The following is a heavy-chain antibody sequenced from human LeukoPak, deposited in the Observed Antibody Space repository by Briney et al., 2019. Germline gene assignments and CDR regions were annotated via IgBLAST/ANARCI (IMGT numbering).Heavy chain of an antibody. CDR1: GFTFDDYA. Sequence: GGSLRLSCAASGFTFDDYAMHWVRQAPGKGLERVSGISWNSGSIGYADSVKGRFTISRDNAKNSLYLQMNSLRAEDTALYYCAKGRGYGSGSSFDYWGQGTLVTVSS. J-gene: IGHJ4*02. CDR2: ISWNSGSI. V-gene: IGHV3-9*01. D-gene: IGHD3-10*01. CDR3: AKGRGYGSGSSFDY.